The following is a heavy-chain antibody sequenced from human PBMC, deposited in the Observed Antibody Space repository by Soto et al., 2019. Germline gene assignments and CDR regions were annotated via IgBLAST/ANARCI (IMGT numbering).Heavy chain of an antibody. Sequence: QPGGSLRLSCSASGFTFSSYAMHWVRQAPGKGLEYVSAISSNGGSTYYADSVKGRFTTSADTSKNQFSLKLSSVTAADTAVYYCARQTGPYVDYWGQGILVTVSS. J-gene: IGHJ4*02. CDR1: GFTFSSYA. D-gene: IGHD3-9*01. CDR3: ARQTGPYVDY. CDR2: ISSNGGST. V-gene: IGHV3-64*04.